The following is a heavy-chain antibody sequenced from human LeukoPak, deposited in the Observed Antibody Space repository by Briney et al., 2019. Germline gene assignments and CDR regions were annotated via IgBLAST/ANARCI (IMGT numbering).Heavy chain of an antibody. D-gene: IGHD4-11*01. J-gene: IGHJ4*02. CDR2: ISAYNGNS. CDR3: ARADTVTTLYYFDY. Sequence: ASVKVSCKASGYTFTNYGINWVRQAPGQGLEWMGWISAYNGNSNYAQKLQGRVTMTTDTSTSTAYMELRSLRSDDTAVYYCARADTVTTLYYFDYWGQGTLVTVSS. CDR1: GYTFTNYG. V-gene: IGHV1-18*01.